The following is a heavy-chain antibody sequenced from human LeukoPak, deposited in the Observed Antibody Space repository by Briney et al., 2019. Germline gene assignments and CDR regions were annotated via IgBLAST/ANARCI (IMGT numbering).Heavy chain of an antibody. Sequence: GGSLRLSFVASGXSFSSYSMNWVRRAPGKELEWVSTISSGTGSYIYYADSVRGRFTISRDNAKNSLYLQMNSLRAGDTAVYYCARCSGVFGSSGYWGQGTLVTVSS. CDR1: GXSFSSYS. CDR2: ISSGTGSYI. CDR3: ARCSGVFGSSGY. V-gene: IGHV3-21*01. J-gene: IGHJ4*02. D-gene: IGHD6-6*01.